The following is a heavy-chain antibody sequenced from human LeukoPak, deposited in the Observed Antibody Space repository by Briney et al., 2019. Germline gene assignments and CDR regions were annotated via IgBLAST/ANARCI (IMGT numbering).Heavy chain of an antibody. CDR2: IYYSGST. CDR3: ARGTVAPSYWYFDL. J-gene: IGHJ2*01. Sequence: SETLSLTCTVSGGSISSYYWSWIRQPPGKGLEWIGYIYYSGSTNYNPSLKSRATISVDTSKNQFSLKLSSVTAADTAVYYCARGTVAPSYWYFDLWGRGTLVTVSS. D-gene: IGHD6-19*01. CDR1: GGSISSYY. V-gene: IGHV4-59*01.